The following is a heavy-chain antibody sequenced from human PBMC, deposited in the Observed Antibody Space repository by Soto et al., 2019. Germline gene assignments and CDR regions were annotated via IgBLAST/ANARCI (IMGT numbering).Heavy chain of an antibody. D-gene: IGHD3-10*01. CDR3: AREGRQGVCFGY. Sequence: GGSLRLSCAASGFTFSSYAMHWFRQAPGKGLEWVAVISYDGSNKYYADSVKGRFTISRDNSKNTLYLQMNSLRAEDTAVYYCAREGRQGVCFGYWGRGTLVSVSS. CDR2: ISYDGSNK. CDR1: GFTFSSYA. V-gene: IGHV3-30-3*01. J-gene: IGHJ4*02.